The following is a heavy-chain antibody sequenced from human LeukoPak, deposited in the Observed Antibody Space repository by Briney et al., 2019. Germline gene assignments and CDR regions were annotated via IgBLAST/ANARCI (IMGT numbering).Heavy chain of an antibody. V-gene: IGHV4-34*01. D-gene: IGHD6-19*01. CDR2: INHSGST. J-gene: IGHJ4*02. CDR1: GGSFSGYY. Sequence: SETLSLTCAVYGGSFSGYYWSWIRQPPGKGLEWIGEINHSGSTNYNPSLKSRVTISVDTSKNQFSLKLSSVTAADTAVYYCARLHLVSSGWHPMADSWGQGTLVTVSS. CDR3: ARLHLVSSGWHPMADS.